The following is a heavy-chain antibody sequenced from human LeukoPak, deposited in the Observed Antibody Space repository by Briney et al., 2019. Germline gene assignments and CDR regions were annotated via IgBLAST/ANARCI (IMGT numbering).Heavy chain of an antibody. CDR2: ISYDGSNK. J-gene: IGHJ4*02. D-gene: IGHD5-24*01. Sequence: GRSLRLSCAASGFTFSSYAMHWVRQAPGKGLEWVAVISYDGSNKYYADSVKGRFTISRDNAKNSLYLQMNSLRAEDAAVYYCARKASRPRWLPFDYWGQGTLVTVSS. V-gene: IGHV3-30-3*01. CDR1: GFTFSSYA. CDR3: ARKASRPRWLPFDY.